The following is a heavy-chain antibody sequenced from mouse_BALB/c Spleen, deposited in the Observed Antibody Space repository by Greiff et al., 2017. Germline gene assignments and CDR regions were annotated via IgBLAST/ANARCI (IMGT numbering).Heavy chain of an antibody. V-gene: IGHV1S22*01. D-gene: IGHD2-3*01. CDR3: TRHDGYSWFAY. CDR2: IYTGSGST. J-gene: IGHJ3*01. Sequence: LQQSGSELVRPGASVKLSCTASGFTFTTYWMHWVKQRHGQGLEWIGNIYTGSGSTNHDEKFKSKGTLTVDTASSTAFMHLSSLTSEDSAVYYCTRHDGYSWFAYWGQGTLVTVSA. CDR1: GFTFTTYW.